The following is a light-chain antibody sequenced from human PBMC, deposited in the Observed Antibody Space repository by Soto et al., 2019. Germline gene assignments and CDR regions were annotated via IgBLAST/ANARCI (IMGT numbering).Light chain of an antibody. CDR1: QSVLYSSNNKNY. CDR2: WAS. V-gene: IGKV4-1*01. Sequence: DIVMTQSPDSLAVSLGERATINCKSSQSVLYSSNNKNYLAWYQQKPGQPPKLIIYWASTRESGVPDRFSGSGSGTDFPLTISSLQAEDVAVYYCQQYYSTPPYTFGQGTKLEIK. J-gene: IGKJ2*01. CDR3: QQYYSTPPYT.